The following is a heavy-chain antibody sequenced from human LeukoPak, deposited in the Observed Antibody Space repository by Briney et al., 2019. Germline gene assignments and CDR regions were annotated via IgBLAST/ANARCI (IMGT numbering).Heavy chain of an antibody. CDR3: ARGRIAAAGFHYYYYGMDV. J-gene: IGHJ6*02. CDR2: FNPNSGGT. Sequence: ASVKDSCMASGYTFTGYYMHWVRQAPGQGVEWMGLFNPNSGGTNYAQKLQGWVTMTRDTSISTAYRELSRLRSDDTAVYYCARGRIAAAGFHYYYYGMDVWGQGTTVTVSS. D-gene: IGHD6-13*01. V-gene: IGHV1-2*04. CDR1: GYTFTGYY.